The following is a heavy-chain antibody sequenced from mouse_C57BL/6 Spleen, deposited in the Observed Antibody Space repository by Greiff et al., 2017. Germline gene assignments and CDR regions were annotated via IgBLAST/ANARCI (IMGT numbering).Heavy chain of an antibody. CDR3: ARENSGSSSFDY. Sequence: EVKLQESGGGLVKPGGSLKLSCAASGFTFSSYAMSWVRQTPEKRLEWVATISDGGSYTYYPDNVKGRFTISRDNAKNNLYLQMSHLKSEDTAMYYCARENSGSSSFDYWGQGTTLTVSS. D-gene: IGHD1-1*01. CDR1: GFTFSSYA. J-gene: IGHJ2*01. CDR2: ISDGGSYT. V-gene: IGHV5-4*01.